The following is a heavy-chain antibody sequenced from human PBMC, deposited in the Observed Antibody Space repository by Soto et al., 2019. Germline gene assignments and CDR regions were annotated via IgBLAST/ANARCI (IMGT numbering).Heavy chain of an antibody. Sequence: GESLKISCXGSGYXFTSYXXGXXRQMPGKGLEWMGXIXPGDSDTRYSPSFQGQVTISADKSISTAYLQWSSLKASDTAMYYCARHRGSSTPRFASNYYMDVWGKGTTVTVSS. CDR1: GYXFTSYX. J-gene: IGHJ6*03. CDR3: ARHRGSSTPRFASNYYMDV. CDR2: IXPGDSDT. D-gene: IGHD2-2*01. V-gene: IGHV5-51*01.